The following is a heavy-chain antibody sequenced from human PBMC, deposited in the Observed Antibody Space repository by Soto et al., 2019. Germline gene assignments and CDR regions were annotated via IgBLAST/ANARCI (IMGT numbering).Heavy chain of an antibody. J-gene: IGHJ6*01. CDR1: GYTFTSYG. V-gene: IGHV1-18*01. CDR3: ARVKSSPPYYSYSGMDV. CDR2: ISAYNGNT. Sequence: QVQLVQSGAEVKKPGASVKVSCKASGYTFTSYGISWVRQAPGQGLEWMGWISAYNGNTNYAQKLQGRVTMTTDTSTSTAYVELRSLRSDDTAVYYCARVKSSPPYYSYSGMDVWGQGNTVTVSS. D-gene: IGHD2-2*01.